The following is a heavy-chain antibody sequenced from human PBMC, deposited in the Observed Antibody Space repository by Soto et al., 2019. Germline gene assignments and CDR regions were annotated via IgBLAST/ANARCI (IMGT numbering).Heavy chain of an antibody. CDR2: ISYDGSNK. D-gene: IGHD3-22*01. CDR1: GFTFSSYA. V-gene: IGHV3-30-3*01. J-gene: IGHJ4*02. CDR3: ARDPDYYDSSGPFDY. Sequence: PGGSLRLSCAASGFTFSSYAMHWVRQAPGKGLEWVAVISYDGSNKYYADSVKGRFTTSRDNSKNTLYLQMNSLRAEDTAVYYCARDPDYYDSSGPFDYWGQGTLVTVSS.